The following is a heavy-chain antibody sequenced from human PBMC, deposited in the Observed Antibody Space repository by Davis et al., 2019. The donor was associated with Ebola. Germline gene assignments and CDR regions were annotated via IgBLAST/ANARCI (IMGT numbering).Heavy chain of an antibody. Sequence: GESPKTPCAASGIPFSSHSMNWVRQPPGNGLEWVPSISSSSSYIYYEDSVQDRFTISRDNSKNTMYLQMNSLRAEDTAVYYCARWGIAVGQLDAFDIWGRGTMVTVSS. CDR2: ISSSSSYI. D-gene: IGHD6-19*01. J-gene: IGHJ3*02. CDR1: GIPFSSHS. CDR3: ARWGIAVGQLDAFDI. V-gene: IGHV3-21*01.